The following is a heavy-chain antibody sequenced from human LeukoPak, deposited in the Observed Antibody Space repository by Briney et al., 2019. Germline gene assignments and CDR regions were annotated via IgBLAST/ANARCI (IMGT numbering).Heavy chain of an antibody. CDR3: AKDLRGGGAYFDY. D-gene: IGHD3-16*01. CDR2: ISGSGGST. CDR1: GFTFSSYA. V-gene: IGHV3-23*01. J-gene: IGHJ4*02. Sequence: GGSLRLSCAASGFTFSSYAMSWVRQAPGKGLEWVSAISGSGGSTYYADSVKGRFTISRDNSKNTLYLQMNSLRAEDTGVFYFAKDLRGGGAYFDYWGQGTLVTVSS.